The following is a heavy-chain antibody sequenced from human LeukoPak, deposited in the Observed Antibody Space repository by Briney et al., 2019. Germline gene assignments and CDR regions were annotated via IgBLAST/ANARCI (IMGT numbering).Heavy chain of an antibody. Sequence: GGSLRLSCAASGFTFSSYSMNWVRQAPGKGLEWVSSISSSSSYIYYADSVKGRFTISRDNAKNSLYLQMNSLRAEDTAVYYCATRGISSGYSYYFDFWGQGTLVTVSS. D-gene: IGHD3-22*01. V-gene: IGHV3-21*04. J-gene: IGHJ4*02. CDR2: ISSSSSYI. CDR1: GFTFSSYS. CDR3: ATRGISSGYSYYFDF.